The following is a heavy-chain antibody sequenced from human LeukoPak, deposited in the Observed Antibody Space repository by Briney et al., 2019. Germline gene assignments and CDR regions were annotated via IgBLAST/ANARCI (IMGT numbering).Heavy chain of an antibody. Sequence: GGSLRLSYAASGFTFSSYWMNWARQAPGKGLEWVASINHNGNVNYYVDSVKGRFTISRDNAKNSLYLQMSNLRAEDAAVYFCARGGGLDVWGQGATVTVSS. V-gene: IGHV3-7*03. CDR3: ARGGGLDV. CDR2: INHNGNVN. J-gene: IGHJ6*02. D-gene: IGHD3-16*01. CDR1: GFTFSSYW.